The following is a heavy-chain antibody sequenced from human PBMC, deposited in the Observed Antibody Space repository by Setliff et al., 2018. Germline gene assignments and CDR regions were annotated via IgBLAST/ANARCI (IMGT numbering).Heavy chain of an antibody. CDR3: ARDGGGYCATTSCFNFDY. J-gene: IGHJ4*02. CDR2: ISAYKDKT. Sequence: SVKVSCQSYGYTFNTYGIRWVRQAPGQGPAWMGWISAYKDKTRSTERFQDRLTLTRDTSTNTVFMALRNLRPDDTAIYYCARDGGGYCATTSCFNFDYWGQGTQVTVSS. D-gene: IGHD2-15*01. CDR1: GYTFNTYG. V-gene: IGHV1-18*01.